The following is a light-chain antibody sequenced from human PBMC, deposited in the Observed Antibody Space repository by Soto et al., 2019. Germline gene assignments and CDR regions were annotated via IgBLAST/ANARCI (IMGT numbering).Light chain of an antibody. CDR2: DAS. CDR1: QSVSNY. J-gene: IGKJ5*01. V-gene: IGKV3-11*01. CDR3: QQRSNWPSIT. Sequence: EIVLTQSPATLSLSPGERATLSCRASQSVSNYLAWYQQKPGQAPRLLMYDASNRATGIPARFSGSGSGTDLTLTISSLEPEDFAVYYCQQRSNWPSITFGQGTRLEIK.